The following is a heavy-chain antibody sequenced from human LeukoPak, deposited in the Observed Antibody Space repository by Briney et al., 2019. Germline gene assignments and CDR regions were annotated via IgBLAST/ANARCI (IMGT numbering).Heavy chain of an antibody. CDR2: IYHSGST. CDR1: GGSISSGGYS. D-gene: IGHD6-19*01. Sequence: NPSETLSLTCAVSGGSISSGGYSWSWIRQPPGKGLEWIGYIYHSGSTNYNPSLKSRVTISVDTSKNQFSLKLSSVTAADTAVYYCAAPIAVAGTYYYGMDVWGQGTTVTVSS. CDR3: AAPIAVAGTYYYGMDV. J-gene: IGHJ6*02. V-gene: IGHV4-30-2*01.